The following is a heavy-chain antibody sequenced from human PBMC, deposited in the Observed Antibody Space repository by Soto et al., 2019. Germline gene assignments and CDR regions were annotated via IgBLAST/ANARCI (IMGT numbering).Heavy chain of an antibody. CDR3: ARDLGNSGSYYALRYYYGMDV. CDR1: GGSINSYY. V-gene: IGHV4-59*01. Sequence: SETLSLTCTVSGGSINSYYWSWIRQPPGKGLEWIGYIYYSGSTNYNPSLKSRVTISADTSKNQFSLKLSSVTAADTAVYYCARDLGNSGSYYALRYYYGMDVWGQGTTVTVSS. D-gene: IGHD1-26*01. J-gene: IGHJ6*02. CDR2: IYYSGST.